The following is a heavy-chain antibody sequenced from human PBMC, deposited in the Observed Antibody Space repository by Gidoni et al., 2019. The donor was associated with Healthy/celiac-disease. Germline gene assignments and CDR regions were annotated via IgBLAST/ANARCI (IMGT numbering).Heavy chain of an antibody. CDR2: INHSGST. D-gene: IGHD3-10*01. CDR3: ARRGSYYGSGSYYKGLDY. Sequence: QVQLQQWGAGLWKPSETLSLTFAVYGGSFSGYYWSWIRQPPGKGLEWIGEINHSGSTNYNPSLKSRVTISVDTSKNQFSLKLSSVTAADTAVYYCARRGSYYGSGSYYKGLDYWGQGTLVTVSS. CDR1: GGSFSGYY. J-gene: IGHJ4*02. V-gene: IGHV4-34*01.